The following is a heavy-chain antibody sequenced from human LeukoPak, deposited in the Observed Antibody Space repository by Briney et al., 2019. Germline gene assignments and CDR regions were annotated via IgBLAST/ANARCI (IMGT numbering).Heavy chain of an antibody. CDR2: IWYDGSNK. J-gene: IGHJ4*02. V-gene: IGHV3-33*01. CDR3: ARGFDSGYDFGY. Sequence: PGRSLRLSCAASGFTFSTYGMHWVRQAPGKGLEWVAVIWYDGSNKYYIDSVRGRFTISRDNCRNTLYLQMNSLRAEDTAVYYCARGFDSGYDFGYWGQGTLVTVSS. CDR1: GFTFSTYG. D-gene: IGHD5-12*01.